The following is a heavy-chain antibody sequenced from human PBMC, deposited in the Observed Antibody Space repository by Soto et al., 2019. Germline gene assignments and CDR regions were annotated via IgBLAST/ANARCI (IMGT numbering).Heavy chain of an antibody. V-gene: IGHV4-39*01. J-gene: IGHJ4*02. CDR3: ARHWLRYVNFLGYCSGGSCRQKFDY. Sequence: TSETLSLTCTVSGGSISSSSYYWGWIRQPPGKGLEWIGSIYYSGSTYYNPSLKSRVTISVDTSKNQFSLKLSSVTAADTAVYYCARHWLRYVNFLGYCSGGSCRQKFDYWGQGTLVTVSS. CDR1: GGSISSSSYY. D-gene: IGHD2-15*01. CDR2: IYYSGST.